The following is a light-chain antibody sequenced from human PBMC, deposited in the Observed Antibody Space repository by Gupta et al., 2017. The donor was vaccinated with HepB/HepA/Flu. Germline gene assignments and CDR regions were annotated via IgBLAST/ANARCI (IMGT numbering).Light chain of an antibody. Sequence: HSVLTQPPPVSGDPGQRGTVHCTGRSSNIGAGFDVHWYQQLPGTAPKLLIYGNTNRPSGVPYRFSCSKSATSASLAITGLQGEEEAEYYCQSYDSSLSGSVFGGGTKLTVL. CDR2: GNT. J-gene: IGLJ2*01. V-gene: IGLV1-40*01. CDR1: SSNIGAGFD. CDR3: QSYDSSLSGSV.